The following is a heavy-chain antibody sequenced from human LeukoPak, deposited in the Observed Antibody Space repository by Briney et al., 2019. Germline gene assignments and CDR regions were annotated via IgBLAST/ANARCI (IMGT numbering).Heavy chain of an antibody. CDR3: ARDCSSGYYDFWSGYWAFDI. Sequence: GGSLRLSCAASGFTFSAYSMNWVRQAPGKGLEWVSSISSSSSYIYYADSVKGRFTISRDNAKNSLYLQMNSLRAEDTAVYYCARDCSSGYYDFWSGYWAFDIWGQGTMVTVSS. CDR1: GFTFSAYS. J-gene: IGHJ3*02. V-gene: IGHV3-21*01. D-gene: IGHD3-3*01. CDR2: ISSSSSYI.